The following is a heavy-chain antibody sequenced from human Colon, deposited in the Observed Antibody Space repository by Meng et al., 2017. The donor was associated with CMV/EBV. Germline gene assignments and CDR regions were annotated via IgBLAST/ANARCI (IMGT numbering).Heavy chain of an antibody. D-gene: IGHD1/OR15-1a*01. CDR3: ARRTDTLDPDYNYSGMDV. Sequence: GGSLRLSCAASGFSFSASAMHWVRQAPGKGLEWLALILHDGSHTFYADSVKGRFTISRDNSNNTLSLQMHDLRGEDTAVYYCARRTDTLDPDYNYSGMDVWGQGTTVTVSS. CDR2: ILHDGSHT. CDR1: GFSFSASA. V-gene: IGHV3-30-3*01. J-gene: IGHJ6*02.